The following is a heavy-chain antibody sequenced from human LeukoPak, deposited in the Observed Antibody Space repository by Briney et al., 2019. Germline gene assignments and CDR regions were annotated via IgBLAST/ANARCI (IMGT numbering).Heavy chain of an antibody. V-gene: IGHV3-23*01. CDR2: ISRNGAGT. Sequence: GGSLRLSCAASAFTFSSYAMTWVHQAPGKGLEWVSAISRNGAGTYYADSVKGRFTISRDNSKNMLYLQMNSLRAEDTALYYCARDSSGYAEFDYWGQGTLVTVSS. CDR3: ARDSSGYAEFDY. J-gene: IGHJ4*02. CDR1: AFTFSSYA. D-gene: IGHD3-22*01.